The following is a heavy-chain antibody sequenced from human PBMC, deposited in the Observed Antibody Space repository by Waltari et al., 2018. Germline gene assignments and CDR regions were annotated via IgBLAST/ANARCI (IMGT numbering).Heavy chain of an antibody. Sequence: QVQLVQSGAEVKKPGSSVKVSCKASGGPFRSYATSRVRPAPGNWLEWMGGIIPIFGTANYAQKFQGRVTITADESTSTAYMELSSLRSEDTAVYYCATCPLERVERTSWYYYGMDVWGQGTTVTVSS. V-gene: IGHV1-69*01. CDR2: IIPIFGTA. D-gene: IGHD1-1*01. CDR1: GGPFRSYA. J-gene: IGHJ6*02. CDR3: ATCPLERVERTSWYYYGMDV.